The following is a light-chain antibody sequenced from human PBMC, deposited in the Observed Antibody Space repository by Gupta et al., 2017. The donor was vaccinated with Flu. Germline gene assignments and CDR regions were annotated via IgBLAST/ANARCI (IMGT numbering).Light chain of an antibody. CDR2: DDD. V-gene: IGLV6-57*01. CDR3: QNYDYRSRV. CDR1: GGSSAGNY. J-gene: IGLJ3*02. Sequence: TVTISWTRSGGSSAGNYVQWYKQRPGRSPDTVIYDDDQRPSGVPARFSGSLDASSNSVSITISGLEAEDDGNYSCQNYDYRSRVFGGGTRLTVL.